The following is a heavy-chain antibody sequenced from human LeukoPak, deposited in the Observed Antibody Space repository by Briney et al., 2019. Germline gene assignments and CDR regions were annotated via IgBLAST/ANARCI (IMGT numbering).Heavy chain of an antibody. J-gene: IGHJ4*02. Sequence: SETLSLTCTVSGGSISSYYWSWIRQPPGKGLEWIGSIFYTGSANYSPSLKSRVTMSVDTSKNQFSLILNSVTAADTAIYYCAKTLLRGLYYFDRWGQGTLVTVSS. CDR3: AKTLLRGLYYFDR. V-gene: IGHV4-59*04. CDR2: IFYTGSA. CDR1: GGSISSYY. D-gene: IGHD2-21*01.